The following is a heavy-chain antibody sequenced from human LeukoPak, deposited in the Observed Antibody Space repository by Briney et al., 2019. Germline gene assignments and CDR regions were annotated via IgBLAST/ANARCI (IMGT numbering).Heavy chain of an antibody. D-gene: IGHD2-2*01. CDR3: ARQFATASADTRGYFDF. CDR2: ITYDGSA. CDR1: GASISSSNDY. J-gene: IGHJ4*02. V-gene: IGHV4-39*01. Sequence: SETLSLTCIVSGASISSSNDYWGWLRQAPGKGLEGIGSITYDGSAHYNPSLMSRATILVDTSKNQFSLKLSSVTAADAAMYYCARQFATASADTRGYFDFWGQGTVVTVSS.